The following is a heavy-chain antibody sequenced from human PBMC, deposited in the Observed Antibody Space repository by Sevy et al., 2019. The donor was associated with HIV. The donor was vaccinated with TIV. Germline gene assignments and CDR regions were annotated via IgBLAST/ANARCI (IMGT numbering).Heavy chain of an antibody. D-gene: IGHD3-22*01. CDR1: GFTFSSYD. J-gene: IGHJ5*02. V-gene: IGHV3-48*03. CDR2: ISSSGSSI. CDR3: TNNGGAFDSGFDP. Sequence: GGSLRLSCTASGFTFSSYDMNWVRQAPGKGLEWVSKISSSGSSIYYADSVKGRFTISRDNAKNSMNLQMNSLRAEDTAVYYCTNNGGAFDSGFDPWGQGTLVTVSS.